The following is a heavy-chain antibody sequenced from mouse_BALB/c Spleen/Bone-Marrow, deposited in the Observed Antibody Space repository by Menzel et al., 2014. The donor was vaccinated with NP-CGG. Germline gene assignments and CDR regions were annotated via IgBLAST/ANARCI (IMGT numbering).Heavy chain of an antibody. CDR2: ISNGGVTT. J-gene: IGHJ2*01. CDR3: ESPYNGNYGYFDY. CDR1: GFTFSSYA. V-gene: IGHV5-12-2*01. Sequence: EVQRVESGGGLVQPRGSLKLSCAASGFTFSSYAMSWVRQTPEKRLEWVAYISNGGVTTYYPDTVKGLFTISRENTKNTLQLQKNSIKSKDTAMYYCESPYNGNYGYFDYWGQGTTLTVSS. D-gene: IGHD2-1*01.